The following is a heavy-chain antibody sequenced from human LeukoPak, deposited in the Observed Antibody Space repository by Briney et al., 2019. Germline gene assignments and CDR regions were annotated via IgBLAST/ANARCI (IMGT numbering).Heavy chain of an antibody. J-gene: IGHJ5*02. CDR3: ARASGTDCVTTVTTGWFDP. Sequence: GGSLRLSCAASGFTFSSYSMNWVRQAPGKGLEWVSYISSSSSTIYYADSVKGRFSISRDNAKNSLYLQMNSLRDEDTAVYYCARASGTDCVTTVTTGWFDPWGQGTLVTVSS. V-gene: IGHV3-48*02. CDR1: GFTFSSYS. CDR2: ISSSSSTI. D-gene: IGHD4-17*01.